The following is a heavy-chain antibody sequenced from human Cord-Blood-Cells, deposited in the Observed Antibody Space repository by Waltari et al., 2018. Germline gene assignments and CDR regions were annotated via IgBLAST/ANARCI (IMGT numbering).Heavy chain of an antibody. CDR2: NNHSGST. D-gene: IGHD4-17*01. J-gene: IGHJ4*02. V-gene: IGHV4-34*01. CDR3: ARGGEGGVGDY. Sequence: QVQLQQWGAGLFKPSETLSLTCAVYGGSFSGYYWNWVRQPPGKGLEWIGENNHSGSTNYHPSLKSRVTISVATSKNQFSLKLSSVTAADTAVYYCARGGEGGVGDYWGQGTLVTVSS. CDR1: GGSFSGYY.